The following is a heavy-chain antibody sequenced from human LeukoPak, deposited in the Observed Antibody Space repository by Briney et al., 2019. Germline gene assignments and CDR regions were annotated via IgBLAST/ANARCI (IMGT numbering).Heavy chain of an antibody. CDR2: IYDSGST. V-gene: IGHV4-39*01. Sequence: SETLSLTCTVSGGSIRSSYYYWGWIRQPPGKGLEWIGSIYDSGSTYYNPSLKSRVTISVDTSKNQFSLRLGSVTAADTAVYYCARHGYSGSYYDFDYWGQGTLVTVSS. D-gene: IGHD1-26*01. CDR1: GGSIRSSYYY. J-gene: IGHJ4*02. CDR3: ARHGYSGSYYDFDY.